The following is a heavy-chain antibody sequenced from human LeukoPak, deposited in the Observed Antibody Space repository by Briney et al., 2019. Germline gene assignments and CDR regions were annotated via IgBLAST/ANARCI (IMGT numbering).Heavy chain of an antibody. CDR3: ARDQGLYSYGYGTYPNWFDP. CDR2: ISSSSSYI. D-gene: IGHD5-18*01. J-gene: IGHJ5*02. V-gene: IGHV3-21*01. CDR1: GFTFSSYS. Sequence: GGSLRLSCAASGFTFSSYSMNWVRQAPGKGLEWVSSISSSSSYIYYADSVKGRFTVSRDNAKNSLYLQMNSLRAEDTAVYYCARDQGLYSYGYGTYPNWFDPWGQGTLVTVSS.